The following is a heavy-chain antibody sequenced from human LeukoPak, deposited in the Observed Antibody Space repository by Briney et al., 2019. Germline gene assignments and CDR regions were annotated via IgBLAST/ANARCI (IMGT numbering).Heavy chain of an antibody. CDR3: ANHEPGRRYCSSTSCYGAPPFDY. Sequence: GGSLRLSCAASGFTFDDYAMHWVRQAPGKGLEWASGISWNSGSIGYADSVKGRFTISRDNAKNSLYLQMNSLRAEDTAVYYCANHEPGRRYCSSTSCYGAPPFDYWGQGTLVTVSS. V-gene: IGHV3-9*01. D-gene: IGHD2-2*01. CDR2: ISWNSGSI. CDR1: GFTFDDYA. J-gene: IGHJ4*02.